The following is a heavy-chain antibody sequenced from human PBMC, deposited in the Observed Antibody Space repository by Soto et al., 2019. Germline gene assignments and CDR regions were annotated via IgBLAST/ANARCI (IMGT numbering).Heavy chain of an antibody. CDR3: GSLPEGNWFDP. CDR1: GGSVSSGSYY. CDR2: IYYSGST. V-gene: IGHV4-61*01. J-gene: IGHJ5*02. Sequence: SETLSLTCTVSGGSVSSGSYYWSWIRQPPGKGLEWIGYIYYSGSTNYNPSLKSRVTISVDTSKNQFSLKLSSVTAADTAVYYCGSLPEGNWFDPWGQGTLVTVSS.